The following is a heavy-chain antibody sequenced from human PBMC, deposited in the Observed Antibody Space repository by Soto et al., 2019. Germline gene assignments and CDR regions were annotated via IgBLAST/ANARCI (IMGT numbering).Heavy chain of an antibody. J-gene: IGHJ4*02. CDR3: AKVTHRGPIAVAGPLGS. D-gene: IGHD6-19*01. Sequence: QVHLVQSGAEVKKPGASVNVSCQASGSITNHHMHWVRQAPGQGLEWMGIINPSGLSTTYAQKFQGRVTITRDTSTSTVYMELSSLTSEDTAVYFCAKVTHRGPIAVAGPLGSWGQGTLVIVSS. V-gene: IGHV1-46*01. CDR1: GSITNHH. CDR2: INPSGLST.